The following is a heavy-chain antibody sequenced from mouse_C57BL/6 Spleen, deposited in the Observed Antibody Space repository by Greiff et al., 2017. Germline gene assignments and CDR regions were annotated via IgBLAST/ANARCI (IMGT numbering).Heavy chain of an antibody. CDR3: ARHYDYDEGAWFAY. CDR2: ISSGGSYT. J-gene: IGHJ3*01. Sequence: DVKLVESGGDLVKPGGSLKLSCAASGFTFSSYGMSWVRQTPDKRLEWVATISSGGSYTYYPDSVKGRFTISRDNAKNTLYLQMSSLKSEDTAMYYCARHYDYDEGAWFAYWGQGTLVTVSA. V-gene: IGHV5-6*02. D-gene: IGHD2-4*01. CDR1: GFTFSSYG.